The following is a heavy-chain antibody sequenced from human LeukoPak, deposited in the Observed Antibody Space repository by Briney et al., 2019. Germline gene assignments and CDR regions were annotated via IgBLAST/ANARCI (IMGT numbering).Heavy chain of an antibody. D-gene: IGHD2-2*01. CDR2: INPNSGGT. CDR1: GYTFTGYY. CDR3: ARDRCSSTSCKGGFDY. V-gene: IGHV1-2*02. J-gene: IGHJ4*02. Sequence: ASVKVSCKASGYTFTGYYMHLVRQAPGQGLEWMGWINPNSGGTNYAQKFQGRVTMTRDTSISTAYMELSRLRSDDTAVYYCARDRCSSTSCKGGFDYRGQGTLVTVSS.